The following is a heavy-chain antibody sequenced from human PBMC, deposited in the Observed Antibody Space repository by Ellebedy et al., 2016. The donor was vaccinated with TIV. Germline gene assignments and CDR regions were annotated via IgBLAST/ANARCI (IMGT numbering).Heavy chain of an antibody. CDR1: GGSISSSSYY. CDR2: IYYSGST. Sequence: MPSETLSLTCTVSGGSISSSSYYWGWIRQPTWQGLVWIGSIYYSGSTYYNPSLKSRVTISVDTSKNQFSLKLSSVTAADTAVYYCARQGHSSGWYVGEYYFDYWGQGTLVTVSS. CDR3: ARQGHSSGWYVGEYYFDY. D-gene: IGHD6-19*01. J-gene: IGHJ4*02. V-gene: IGHV4-39*01.